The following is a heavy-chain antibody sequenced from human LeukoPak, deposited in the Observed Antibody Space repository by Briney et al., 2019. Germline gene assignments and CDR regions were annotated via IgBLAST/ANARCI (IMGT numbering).Heavy chain of an antibody. CDR2: MNPNSGNT. J-gene: IGHJ3*02. CDR1: GYTFTSYD. V-gene: IGHV1-8*01. CDR3: ARDRHLLREDAFDI. Sequence: ASVKVSCKASGYTFTSYDINWVRQATGQGLEWMGWMNPNSGNTGYAQKFQGRVTMTRNTSISTAYMELSSLRSEDTAVYCCARDRHLLREDAFDIWGQGTMVTVSS.